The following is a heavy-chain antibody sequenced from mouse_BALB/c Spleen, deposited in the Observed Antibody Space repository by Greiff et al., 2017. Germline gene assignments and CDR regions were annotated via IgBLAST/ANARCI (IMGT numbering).Heavy chain of an antibody. Sequence: EVKLQESGPGLVKPSQSLSLTCTVTGYSITSDYAWNWIRQFPGNKLEWMGYISYSGSTSYNPSLKSRISITRDTSKNQFFLQLNSVTTEDTATYYCAREDGYDGDAMDYWGQGTSVTVSS. CDR3: AREDGYDGDAMDY. D-gene: IGHD2-2*01. J-gene: IGHJ4*01. V-gene: IGHV3-2*02. CDR2: ISYSGST. CDR1: GYSITSDYA.